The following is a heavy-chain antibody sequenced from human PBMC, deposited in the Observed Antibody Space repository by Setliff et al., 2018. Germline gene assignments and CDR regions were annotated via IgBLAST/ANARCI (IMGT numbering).Heavy chain of an antibody. D-gene: IGHD2-2*01. V-gene: IGHV3-48*03. CDR3: ARDGVFYAMDV. CDR2: ISGDGRTI. Sequence: PGGSLRLSCAASGFTFSTYEMNWARQAPGKGLEWISKISGDGRTIYQADSVRGRFTISRDNADNSLYLQMNSLRADDTALYYCARDGVFYAMDVWGQGTTVTVSS. CDR1: GFTFSTYE. J-gene: IGHJ6*02.